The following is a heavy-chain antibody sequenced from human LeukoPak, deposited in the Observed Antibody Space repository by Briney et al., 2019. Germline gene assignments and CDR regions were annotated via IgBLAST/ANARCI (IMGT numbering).Heavy chain of an antibody. J-gene: IGHJ4*02. Sequence: GGSLILSCAASGFIFSNYAMSWVRQVPGRGLEWVSTISSRGDSTYVADSVKGRFSISRDNSKNSLYLQMNTVRAEDTAVYYCVKGPRPDITVAHTVENWGQGTLVTVSS. CDR1: GFIFSNYA. CDR2: ISSRGDST. V-gene: IGHV3-23*01. CDR3: VKGPRPDITVAHTVEN. D-gene: IGHD6-19*01.